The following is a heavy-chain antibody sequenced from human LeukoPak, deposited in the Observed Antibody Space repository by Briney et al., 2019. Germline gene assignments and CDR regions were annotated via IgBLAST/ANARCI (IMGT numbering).Heavy chain of an antibody. CDR3: ARAITWGSYFDY. CDR2: IYYSGST. J-gene: IGHJ4*02. Sequence: SETLSLTCTVSGGSISSYYWSWIRQPPGKGLEGIGYIYYSGSTNYNPSLKSRVTISVDTSKNQFSLKLSSVPAADTAVYYCARAITWGSYFDYWGQGTLVTVSS. V-gene: IGHV4-59*01. D-gene: IGHD5-12*01. CDR1: GGSISSYY.